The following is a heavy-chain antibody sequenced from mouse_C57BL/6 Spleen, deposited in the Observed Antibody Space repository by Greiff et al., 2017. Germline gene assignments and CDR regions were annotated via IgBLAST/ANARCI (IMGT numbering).Heavy chain of an antibody. J-gene: IGHJ4*01. D-gene: IGHD2-4*01. V-gene: IGHV1-55*01. CDR3: AILGIYDYEDYYAMGD. CDR2: IYPGSGST. CDR1: GFTFTSYW. Sequence: QVQLKQPGAELVKPGASVKMSCKASGFTFTSYWITWVKQRPGQGLEWIGDIYPGSGSTNYNEKFKNKATLTVDTSSSTAYMQLSSLTSEYSAVYYGAILGIYDYEDYYAMGDWGQGTSVTVSS.